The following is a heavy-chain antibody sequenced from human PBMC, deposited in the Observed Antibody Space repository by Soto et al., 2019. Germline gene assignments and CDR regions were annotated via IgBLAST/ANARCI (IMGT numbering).Heavy chain of an antibody. V-gene: IGHV4-38-2*01. D-gene: IGHD1-1*01. CDR1: GYSISSGYY. CDR3: TRLPESLEFVDF. CDR2: IHYTGYT. Sequence: SETLSLTCAVSGYSISSGYYWSCIRQPPGRGLEWVGSIHYTGYTYYNPSLKSRATMSVDTSNNQFSLRLGSVTAADTAVYYCTRLPESLEFVDFWGQGTLVTVSS. J-gene: IGHJ4*02.